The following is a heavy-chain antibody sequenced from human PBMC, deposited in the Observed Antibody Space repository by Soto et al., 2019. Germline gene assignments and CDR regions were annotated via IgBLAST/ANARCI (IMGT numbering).Heavy chain of an antibody. CDR2: INHSGST. Sequence: SETLSLTCAVYGGSFSGYYWSWIRQPPGKGLEWIGEINHSGSTNYNPSLKSRVSISVDTSKNQFSLKLSSVTAADTALYYCARRNPPIGAAGSIDSWGQGIQVTVSS. J-gene: IGHJ4*02. D-gene: IGHD6-13*01. CDR1: GGSFSGYY. CDR3: ARRNPPIGAAGSIDS. V-gene: IGHV4-34*01.